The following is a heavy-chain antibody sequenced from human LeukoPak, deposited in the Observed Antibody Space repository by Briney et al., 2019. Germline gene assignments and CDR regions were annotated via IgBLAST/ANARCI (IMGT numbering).Heavy chain of an antibody. D-gene: IGHD2-15*01. CDR1: GFTFSSYA. CDR2: ISGSGGST. J-gene: IGHJ4*02. V-gene: IGHV3-23*01. CDR3: AKQIGACSGGSCYFDY. Sequence: GGSLRRSCAASGFTFSSYAMSWVRQAPGKGLEWVSAISGSGGSTYYADSVKGRFSISRDNSKKTLYLQMYSLRAEDAAVYHCAKQIGACSGGSCYFDYWGQGTPVTVSS.